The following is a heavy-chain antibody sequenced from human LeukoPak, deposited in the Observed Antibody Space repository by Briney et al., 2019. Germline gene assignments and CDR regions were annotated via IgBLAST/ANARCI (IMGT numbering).Heavy chain of an antibody. Sequence: SQTLSLTCAISGDSISSSSAAWNWIRQSPSRGLEWLGRTYYRSKWYYAYAVSVQGRITINPDTSRNQFPLQLSSVTPEDTAVYYCARDHSREYISTWYLDAFDIWGQGTMVTVSS. V-gene: IGHV6-1*01. D-gene: IGHD6-13*01. CDR2: TYYRSKWYY. CDR3: ARDHSREYISTWYLDAFDI. CDR1: GDSISSSSAA. J-gene: IGHJ3*02.